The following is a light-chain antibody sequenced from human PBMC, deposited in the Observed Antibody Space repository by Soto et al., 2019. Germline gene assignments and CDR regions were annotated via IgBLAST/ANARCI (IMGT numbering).Light chain of an antibody. V-gene: IGKV2-28*01. CDR3: MQALQSPVT. Sequence: DIVMTQSPFSLPVTPGEPASISCRSSQSLLHSNGHNCLDWHLQKPGQSPQLLIHLASNRASGVPDRFSGSGSGTDFTLRISKVEAEDVGVYYCMQALQSPVTFGGGTKVEIK. CDR1: QSLLHSNGHNC. J-gene: IGKJ4*01. CDR2: LAS.